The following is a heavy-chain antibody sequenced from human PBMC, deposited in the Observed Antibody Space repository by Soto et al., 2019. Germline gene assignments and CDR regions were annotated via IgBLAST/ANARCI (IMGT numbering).Heavy chain of an antibody. D-gene: IGHD3-3*01. CDR1: GGSISSYY. Sequence: SETLSLTCTVSGGSISSYYWSWIRQPPGKGLEWIGYIYYSGSTNYNPSLKSRVTISVDTSKNQFSLKLSSVAAADTAVYYCARDGGLVYYDFWSGYYTGGQYYYGMDVWGQGTTVTVSS. V-gene: IGHV4-59*01. CDR3: ARDGGLVYYDFWSGYYTGGQYYYGMDV. CDR2: IYYSGST. J-gene: IGHJ6*02.